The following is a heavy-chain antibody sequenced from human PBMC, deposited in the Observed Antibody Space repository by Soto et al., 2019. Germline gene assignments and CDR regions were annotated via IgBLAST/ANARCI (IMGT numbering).Heavy chain of an antibody. Sequence: ASVKVSCKASGYTFTGYYMHWVRQAPGQGLEWMGWINPNSGGTNYAQKFQGRVTMTRDTSISTAYMELSRLRSDDTAVYYCARASRLYYYYGMDVWGQGTTVTVSS. V-gene: IGHV1-2*02. J-gene: IGHJ6*02. CDR2: INPNSGGT. CDR1: GYTFTGYY. D-gene: IGHD6-13*01. CDR3: ARASRLYYYYGMDV.